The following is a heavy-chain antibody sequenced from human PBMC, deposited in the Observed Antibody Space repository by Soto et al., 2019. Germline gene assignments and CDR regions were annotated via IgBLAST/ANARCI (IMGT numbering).Heavy chain of an antibody. J-gene: IGHJ4*02. CDR2: IDHSGST. Sequence: SETLSLTCAVPGGSISSGGYSWSWIRQPPGKGLEWIGYIDHSGSTYYNPSLKSRVTISVDTSKNQLSLKLNSVTAADTAVYYCARDPSGSGPNFDYWGQGALVTVSS. CDR1: GGSISSGGYS. D-gene: IGHD3-10*01. V-gene: IGHV4-30-2*01. CDR3: ARDPSGSGPNFDY.